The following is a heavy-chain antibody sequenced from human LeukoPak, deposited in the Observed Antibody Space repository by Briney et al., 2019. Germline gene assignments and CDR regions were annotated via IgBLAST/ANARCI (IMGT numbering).Heavy chain of an antibody. D-gene: IGHD3-10*01. V-gene: IGHV1-18*01. CDR1: GYTFTSYG. CDR2: IGTDNGIT. J-gene: IGHJ5*02. Sequence: GASVKVSCKASGYTFTSYGISWVRQAPGQGLDWMGWIGTDNGITRYAQNLQGRVTMTADTSTYTAYMELRSLRSDDTAVYYCARDWVGVRNWFDPWGQGTLVTVSS. CDR3: ARDWVGVRNWFDP.